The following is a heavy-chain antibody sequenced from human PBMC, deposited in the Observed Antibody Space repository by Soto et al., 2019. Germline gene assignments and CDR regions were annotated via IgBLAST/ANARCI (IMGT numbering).Heavy chain of an antibody. D-gene: IGHD2-15*01. Sequence: QVQLVQSGAEVKKPGASVKVSCKASGYTFTSYGISWVRQAPGQGLEWMGWTSANNGNTNYAQKRQGRVTRTTDTSTSTTYVELRSLRSDDTAVYYCARFGVVVAAADYWGQGTLVTVSS. J-gene: IGHJ4*02. CDR2: TSANNGNT. V-gene: IGHV1-18*01. CDR1: GYTFTSYG. CDR3: ARFGVVVAAADY.